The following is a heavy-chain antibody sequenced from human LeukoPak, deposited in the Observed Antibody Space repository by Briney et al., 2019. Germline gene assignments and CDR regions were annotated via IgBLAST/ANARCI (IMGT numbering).Heavy chain of an antibody. CDR3: ARRRSNYDILTGFYFDY. CDR2: ISSSSSYI. Sequence: TGGSLRLSCAASGFTFSSYSMNWVRQAPGEGLEWVSSISSSSSYIYYADSVKGRFTISRDNAKNSLYLQMNSLRAEDTAVYYCARRRSNYDILTGFYFDYWGQGTLVTVSS. V-gene: IGHV3-21*01. D-gene: IGHD3-9*01. CDR1: GFTFSSYS. J-gene: IGHJ4*02.